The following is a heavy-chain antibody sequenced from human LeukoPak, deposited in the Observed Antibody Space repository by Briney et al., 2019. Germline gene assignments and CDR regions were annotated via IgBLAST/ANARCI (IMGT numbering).Heavy chain of an antibody. CDR1: GGTFSSYA. Sequence: ASVKVSCKASGGTFSSYAISWVRQAPGQGLEWMGGIIPIFGTANYAQKFQGRVTITADESTSTAYMELSSLRADDTAVYYCARERIYYGSGRDLTDARLYYYYGMDVWGRGTTVTVSS. D-gene: IGHD3-10*01. CDR2: IIPIFGTA. CDR3: ARERIYYGSGRDLTDARLYYYYGMDV. J-gene: IGHJ6*02. V-gene: IGHV1-69*13.